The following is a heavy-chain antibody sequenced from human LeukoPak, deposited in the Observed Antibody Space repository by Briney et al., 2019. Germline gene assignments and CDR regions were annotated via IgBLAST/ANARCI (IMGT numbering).Heavy chain of an antibody. Sequence: HPGGSLRLSCAASGFTFSSYWMHWVRQAPGEGLVWVSRINSDGSSTSYADSVKGRFTISRDNAKNTLYLQMNSLRAEDTAVYYCARRDSNYGYYYYMDVWGKGTTVTVSS. CDR2: INSDGSST. CDR3: ARRDSNYGYYYYMDV. J-gene: IGHJ6*03. V-gene: IGHV3-74*01. CDR1: GFTFSSYW. D-gene: IGHD4-11*01.